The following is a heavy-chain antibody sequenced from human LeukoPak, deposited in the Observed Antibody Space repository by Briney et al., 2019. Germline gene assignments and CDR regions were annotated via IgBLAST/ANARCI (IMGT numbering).Heavy chain of an antibody. J-gene: IGHJ3*02. V-gene: IGHV3-11*01. D-gene: IGHD2-2*01. Sequence: GGSLRLSCAASGFTFSDYYMSWIRQAPGKELEWVSYISSSGSTIYYADSVKGRFTISRDNAKNSLYLQMNSLRAEDTAVYYCARVPVLALGYCSSTSCSTLGAFDIWGQGTMVTVSS. CDR1: GFTFSDYY. CDR2: ISSSGSTI. CDR3: ARVPVLALGYCSSTSCSTLGAFDI.